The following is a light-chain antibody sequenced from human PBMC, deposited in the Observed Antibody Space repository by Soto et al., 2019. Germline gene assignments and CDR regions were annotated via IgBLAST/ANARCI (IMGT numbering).Light chain of an antibody. CDR1: NSDVGGYNY. Sequence: QSALSQPRSVSGSPGQSVTISCTGTNSDVGGYNYVSWYQQHPGKAPKLILYDVSKRPSGVPDRFSGSKSANTASLTISGLQAEDEADYYCQSYDSSLSGYVFGTGTKLTVL. V-gene: IGLV2-11*01. CDR2: DVS. J-gene: IGLJ1*01. CDR3: QSYDSSLSGYV.